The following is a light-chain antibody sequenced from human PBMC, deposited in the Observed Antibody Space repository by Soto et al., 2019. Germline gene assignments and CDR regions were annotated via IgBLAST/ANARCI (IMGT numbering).Light chain of an antibody. CDR3: QQYNNWPWT. CDR1: QSVSSN. V-gene: IGKV3-15*01. J-gene: IGKJ1*01. Sequence: EIVITQSPSTLSVSPGERATLSCRASQSVSSNLACYQQKPGQAPRLLIYGASTRATDIPARFSGSGSGTEFTLTISSLQSEDFAVYYCQQYNNWPWTFGQGTKVDI. CDR2: GAS.